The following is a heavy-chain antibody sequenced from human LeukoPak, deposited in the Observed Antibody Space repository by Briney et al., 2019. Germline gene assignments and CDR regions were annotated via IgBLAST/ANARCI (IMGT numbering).Heavy chain of an antibody. Sequence: NPSETLSLTCTVSGASISSSTYYWGWIRQPPGKGLEWIGSIYFSGSTYYNPSLKSRVTMSVDTSKNQFSLKLSSVTAADTAVYYCARVGYSSGWYEAFDIWGQGTMVTVSS. CDR1: GASISSSTYY. J-gene: IGHJ3*02. CDR3: ARVGYSSGWYEAFDI. CDR2: IYFSGST. D-gene: IGHD6-19*01. V-gene: IGHV4-39*07.